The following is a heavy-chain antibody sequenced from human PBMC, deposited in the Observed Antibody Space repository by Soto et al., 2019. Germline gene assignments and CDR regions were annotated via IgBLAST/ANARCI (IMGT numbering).Heavy chain of an antibody. CDR1: GFTFSSYA. J-gene: IGHJ4*02. Sequence: GSLRLSCAASGFTFSSYAMSWVRQAPGKGLEWVSAISGSGGSTYYADSVKGRFTISRDNSKNTLYLQMNSLRAEDTAVYYCAKVNKPYSSSWYYFDYWGQGTLVTVSS. V-gene: IGHV3-23*01. CDR3: AKVNKPYSSSWYYFDY. CDR2: ISGSGGST. D-gene: IGHD6-13*01.